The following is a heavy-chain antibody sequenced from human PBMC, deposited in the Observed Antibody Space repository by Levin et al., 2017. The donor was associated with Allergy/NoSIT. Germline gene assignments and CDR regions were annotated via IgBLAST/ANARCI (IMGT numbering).Heavy chain of an antibody. J-gene: IGHJ3*02. V-gene: IGHV3-21*01. CDR2: ISSSSSYI. CDR3: ASWRLAARPPAFDI. CDR1: GFTFSSYS. Sequence: GESLKISCAASGFTFSSYSMNWVRQAPGKGLEWVSSISSSSSYIYYADSVKGRFTISRDNAKNSLYLQMNSLRAEDTAVYYCASWRLAARPPAFDIWGQGTMVTVSS. D-gene: IGHD6-6*01.